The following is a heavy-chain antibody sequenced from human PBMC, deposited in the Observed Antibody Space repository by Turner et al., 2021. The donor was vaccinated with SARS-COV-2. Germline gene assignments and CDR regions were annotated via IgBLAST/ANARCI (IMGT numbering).Heavy chain of an antibody. D-gene: IGHD1-26*01. CDR1: GFTFSPYA. CDR3: ARAGWDLLPFDAFDI. V-gene: IGHV3-30-3*01. CDR2: ISYDGSNK. J-gene: IGHJ3*02. Sequence: QWQTVESGGGVVQLGRSLRLSCGSSGFTFSPYAMHWVRQAPGKGLEWVAGISYDGSNKDYADSVKGRFTISRDNSKNTLYLQMNSLRAEDTAVYYCARAGWDLLPFDAFDIWGQGTMVTISS.